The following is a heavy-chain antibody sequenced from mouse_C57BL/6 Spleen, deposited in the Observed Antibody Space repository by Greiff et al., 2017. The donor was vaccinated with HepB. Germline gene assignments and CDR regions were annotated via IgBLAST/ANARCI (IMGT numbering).Heavy chain of an antibody. CDR2: ISYDGSN. CDR1: GYSITSGYY. CDR3: AREGEIYPYAMDY. Sequence: DVQLQESGPGLVKPSQSLSLTCSVTGYSITSGYYWNWIRQFPGNKLEWMGYISYDGSNNYNPSLKNRISITRDTSKNQFFLKLNSVTTEDTATYYCAREGEIYPYAMDYWGQGTSVTVSS. D-gene: IGHD2-1*01. V-gene: IGHV3-6*01. J-gene: IGHJ4*01.